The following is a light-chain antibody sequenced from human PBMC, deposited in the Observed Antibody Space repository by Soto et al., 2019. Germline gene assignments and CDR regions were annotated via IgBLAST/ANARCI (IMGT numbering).Light chain of an antibody. J-gene: IGKJ1*01. CDR2: DAS. V-gene: IGKV1-5*01. CDR1: QSISSW. CDR3: QQYNSYSRT. Sequence: DIEMTQSPSTLSASVGDRVTITCRASQSISSWLAWYQQKKGKAPKILIYDASSLESGVPSRFRGRGSGTEFTLTISSLQPDDFATYYCQQYNSYSRTFGQGTKVDIK.